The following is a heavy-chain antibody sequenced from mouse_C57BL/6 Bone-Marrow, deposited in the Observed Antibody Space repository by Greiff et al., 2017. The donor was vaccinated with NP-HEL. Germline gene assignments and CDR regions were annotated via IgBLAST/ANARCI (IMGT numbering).Heavy chain of an antibody. J-gene: IGHJ4*01. CDR3: ARFLMGYAMDY. Sequence: EVHLVESGGGLVQPGGSLSLSCAASGFTFTDYYMSWVRQPPGKALEWLGFIRNKANGYTTEYSASVKGRFTISRDNSQSILYLQMNALRAEDSATYYCARFLMGYAMDYWGQGTSVTVSS. V-gene: IGHV7-3*01. CDR1: GFTFTDYY. CDR2: IRNKANGYTT.